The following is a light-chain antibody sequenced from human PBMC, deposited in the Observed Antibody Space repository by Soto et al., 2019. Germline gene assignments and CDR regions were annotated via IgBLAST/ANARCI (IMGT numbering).Light chain of an antibody. Sequence: QSVLTQPASVSGSPGQSITISCTGTSSDVGGYNYVSWYQQHPGKAPKLMIYEVDNRPSGVSNRFSASKSGNTASLTISGLQAEDEADYYCSSYGGYNNVIFGGGTKLTVL. CDR3: SSYGGYNNVI. V-gene: IGLV2-14*01. J-gene: IGLJ2*01. CDR2: EVD. CDR1: SSDVGGYNY.